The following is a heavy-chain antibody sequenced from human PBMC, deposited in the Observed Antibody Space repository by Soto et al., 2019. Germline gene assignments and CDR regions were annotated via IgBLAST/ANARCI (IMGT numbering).Heavy chain of an antibody. V-gene: IGHV2-5*02. D-gene: IGHD4-17*01. Sequence: SGPTLVNPTQTLTLTCTFSGFSLSTNGVGVSWIRQPPGKALEWLAMIYWDDDKRYSPSLKSRLTITKDTSKNQVVLTMTNMDPVDTATYYCAHSPLPTTVTTSAEYFQHWGKGTLVTVSS. CDR1: GFSLSTNGVG. J-gene: IGHJ1*01. CDR2: IYWDDDK. CDR3: AHSPLPTTVTTSAEYFQH.